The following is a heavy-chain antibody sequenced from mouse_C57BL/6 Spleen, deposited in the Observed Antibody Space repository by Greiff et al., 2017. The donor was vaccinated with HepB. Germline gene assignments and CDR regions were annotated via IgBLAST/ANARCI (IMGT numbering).Heavy chain of an antibody. Sequence: VQLVESGPELVKPGASVKLSCKASGYTFTSYDINWVKQRPGQGLEWIGWIYPRDGSTKYNEKFKGKATLTVDTSSSTAYMELHSLTSEDSAVYFCAREDGTTGGAWFAYWGQGTLVTVSA. CDR2: IYPRDGST. V-gene: IGHV1-85*01. D-gene: IGHD1-1*01. CDR1: GYTFTSYD. CDR3: AREDGTTGGAWFAY. J-gene: IGHJ3*01.